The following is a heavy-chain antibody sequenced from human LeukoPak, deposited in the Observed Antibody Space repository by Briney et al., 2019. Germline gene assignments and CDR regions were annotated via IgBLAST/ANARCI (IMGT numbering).Heavy chain of an antibody. CDR2: ISSSSSYI. Sequence: GGSLRLSCAASGFTFSSYSMKWVRQAPGKGLEWVSSISSSSSYIYYADSVKGRFTISRDNAKNSLYLQMNSLRAEDTAVYYCARNIVVVPAAIYYYYGMDVWGQGTTVTVSS. CDR1: GFTFSSYS. CDR3: ARNIVVVPAAIYYYYGMDV. V-gene: IGHV3-21*01. D-gene: IGHD2-2*01. J-gene: IGHJ6*02.